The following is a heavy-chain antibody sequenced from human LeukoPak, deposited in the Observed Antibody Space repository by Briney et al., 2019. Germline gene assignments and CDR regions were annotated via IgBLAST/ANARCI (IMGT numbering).Heavy chain of an antibody. D-gene: IGHD4-17*01. V-gene: IGHV3-30*02. CDR1: GFTFSSND. Sequence: GGSLRLSCAASGFTFSSNDMNWVRQAPGKGLEWVAFIMYDGSDKYYADSVKGRFTISRDNSKNTLFLQMNSLRTEDTAVYYCAKNSLSSRLRYFDYWGQGTLVTVSS. J-gene: IGHJ4*02. CDR3: AKNSLSSRLRYFDY. CDR2: IMYDGSDK.